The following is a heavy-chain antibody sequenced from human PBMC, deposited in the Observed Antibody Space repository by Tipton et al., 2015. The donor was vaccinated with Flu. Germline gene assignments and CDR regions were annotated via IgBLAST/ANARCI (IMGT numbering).Heavy chain of an antibody. D-gene: IGHD3-22*01. CDR3: AREGYGRSDYFFGGYFLDY. J-gene: IGHJ4*02. Sequence: TLSLTCTVSSGSISSINYFCAWIRQPPGKGLELIGSIYPSGTTYYSPSLKSRVTISADTSKNQVSLKLSAVTAADTAVYYCAREGYGRSDYFFGGYFLDYWGQGTLVTVSS. CDR2: IYPSGTT. CDR1: SGSISSINYF. V-gene: IGHV4-39*07.